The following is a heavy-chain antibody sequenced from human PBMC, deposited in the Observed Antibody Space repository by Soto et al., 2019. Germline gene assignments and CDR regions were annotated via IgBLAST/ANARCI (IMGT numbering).Heavy chain of an antibody. J-gene: IGHJ5*02. CDR1: GGSISSYY. V-gene: IGHV4-59*01. CDR2: IYYSGST. Sequence: QVQLQESGPGLVKPSETLSLTCTVSGGSISSYYWSWIRQPPGKGLEWIGYIYYSGSTNYNPSLKSRVTISVDTSKNQFSLKLSSVTAADTAVYDCARVGSYLTGYWVNWFDPWGQGTLVTVSS. CDR3: ARVGSYLTGYWVNWFDP. D-gene: IGHD3-9*01.